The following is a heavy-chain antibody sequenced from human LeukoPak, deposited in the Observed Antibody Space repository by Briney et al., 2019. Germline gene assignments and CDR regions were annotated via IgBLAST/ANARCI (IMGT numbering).Heavy chain of an antibody. CDR3: ARDALAAGYRLEWYYFDY. V-gene: IGHV3-21*01. D-gene: IGHD2-2*01. J-gene: IGHJ4*02. Sequence: GGSLRLSCAASGFTFSTYGMNWVRQAPGKGLEWVSSISSSSSYIYYADSVKGRFTISRDNAKNSLYLQMNSLRAEDTAVYYCARDALAAGYRLEWYYFDYWGQGTLVTVSS. CDR1: GFTFSTYG. CDR2: ISSSSSYI.